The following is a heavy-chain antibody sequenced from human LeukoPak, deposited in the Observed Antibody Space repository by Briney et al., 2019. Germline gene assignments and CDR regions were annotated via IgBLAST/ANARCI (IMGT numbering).Heavy chain of an antibody. V-gene: IGHV4-59*01. CDR3: ARDHENYYDSRVFDY. CDR2: IYYSGST. J-gene: IGHJ4*02. Sequence: SETLSLTCTVSGGSISSYYRSWIRQPPGKGLEWIGYIYYSGSTNYNPSLKSRVTISVDTSENQSSLKLSSVTAADTAVYYCARDHENYYDSRVFDYWGQGTLVTVSS. D-gene: IGHD3-22*01. CDR1: GGSISSYY.